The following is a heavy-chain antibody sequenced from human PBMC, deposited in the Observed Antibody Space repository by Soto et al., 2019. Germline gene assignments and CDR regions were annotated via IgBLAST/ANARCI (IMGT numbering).Heavy chain of an antibody. CDR2: IWYDGSNK. CDR3: ARGLDIVVVPAGNWFDP. CDR1: GFTFSSYG. D-gene: IGHD2-2*01. Sequence: PGGSLRLSCAASGFTFSSYGMHWVRQAPGKGLEWVAVIWYDGSNKYYADSVKGRFTISRDNSKNTLYLKMNSLRAEDTSVYYCARGLDIVVVPAGNWFDPWGQGTLVTVSS. V-gene: IGHV3-33*01. J-gene: IGHJ5*02.